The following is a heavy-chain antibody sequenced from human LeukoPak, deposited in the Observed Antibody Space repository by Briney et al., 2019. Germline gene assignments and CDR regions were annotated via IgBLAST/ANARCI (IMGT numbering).Heavy chain of an antibody. Sequence: GASVKVSCKASGYTFSGYYLHWVRQAPGQGLEWMGRSNPHSGGINYAQKFQGRVTMTGDTSTSTAYMELNRLTSDDTAVYYCARDRAELNYYGSGSYSAFDAFDKWGQGTMVTVSS. V-gene: IGHV1-2*06. D-gene: IGHD3-10*01. CDR2: SNPHSGGI. CDR1: GYTFSGYY. J-gene: IGHJ3*02. CDR3: ARDRAELNYYGSGSYSAFDAFDK.